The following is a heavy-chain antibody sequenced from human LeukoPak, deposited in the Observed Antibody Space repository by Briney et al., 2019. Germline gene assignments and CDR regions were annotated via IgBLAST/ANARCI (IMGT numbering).Heavy chain of an antibody. J-gene: IGHJ4*02. V-gene: IGHV1-69*05. D-gene: IGHD4-11*01. CDR3: ARLGSGSNSYTLDY. Sequence: SVKVSCKASGGTFSSYAISGARQAPGQGLEWMGRIIPIFGTANYAQKFQGRVTITTDESTSTAYMELSGLRSEDTAVYYCARLGSGSNSYTLDYWGQGTLVTVSS. CDR1: GGTFSSYA. CDR2: IIPIFGTA.